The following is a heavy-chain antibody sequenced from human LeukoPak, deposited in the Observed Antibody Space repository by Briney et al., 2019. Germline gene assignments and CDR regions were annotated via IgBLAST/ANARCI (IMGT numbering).Heavy chain of an antibody. CDR1: GGTFSRYA. V-gene: IGHV1-69*13. J-gene: IGHJ4*02. Sequence: ASVKVSCKASGGTFSRYAISWVRQAPGQGLEWMGGIIPISGTTNYAQKFQGRVTITADESTSTAYMELRSLRSDDTAVYYCARKTSDSSSWSDYWGQGTLVTVSS. D-gene: IGHD6-13*01. CDR2: IIPISGTT. CDR3: ARKTSDSSSWSDY.